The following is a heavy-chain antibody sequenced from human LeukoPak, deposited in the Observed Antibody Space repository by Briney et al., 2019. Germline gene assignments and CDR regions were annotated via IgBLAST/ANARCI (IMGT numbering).Heavy chain of an antibody. V-gene: IGHV4-34*01. Sequence: PSETLSLTCAVYGGSFSGYYWSWIRQPPGKGLEWTGEINHSGSTNYNPSLESRFTISVDTSKNQFSLKLSSVTAADTAVYYCARGYRGLGDYWGQGTLVTVSS. D-gene: IGHD3/OR15-3a*01. J-gene: IGHJ4*02. CDR2: INHSGST. CDR3: ARGYRGLGDY. CDR1: GGSFSGYY.